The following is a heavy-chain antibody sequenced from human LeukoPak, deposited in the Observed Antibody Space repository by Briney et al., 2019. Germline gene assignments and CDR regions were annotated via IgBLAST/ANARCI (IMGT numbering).Heavy chain of an antibody. CDR2: IDPSDSYT. CDR3: ARHEAYYDILTATYYYYRMDV. Sequence: GESLRISCKGSGYSFTSYWISWVRQMPGKGLEWMGRIDPSDSYTNYSPSFQGHVTISADKSISTAYLQWSSLKASDTAMYYCARHEAYYDILTATYYYYRMDVWGKGTTVTVSS. D-gene: IGHD3-9*01. V-gene: IGHV5-10-1*01. J-gene: IGHJ6*04. CDR1: GYSFTSYW.